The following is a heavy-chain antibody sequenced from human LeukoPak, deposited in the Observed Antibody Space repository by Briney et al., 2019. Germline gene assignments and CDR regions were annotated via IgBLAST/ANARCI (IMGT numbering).Heavy chain of an antibody. D-gene: IGHD3-10*01. V-gene: IGHV4-59*01. CDR3: ARSGDYYGSGSYLWYMDV. CDR2: IYYSGST. J-gene: IGHJ6*03. CDR1: GGSISSYY. Sequence: PSETLSLTCTVSGGSISSYYWSWLRQPPGKGLEWIGYIYYSGSTNYNPSLKSRVTISVDTSKNQFSLKLSSVTAADTAVYYCARSGDYYGSGSYLWYMDVWGKGTTVTISS.